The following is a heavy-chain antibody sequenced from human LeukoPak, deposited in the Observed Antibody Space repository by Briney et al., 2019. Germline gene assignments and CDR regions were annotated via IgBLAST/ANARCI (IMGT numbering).Heavy chain of an antibody. CDR1: GFIFSSYA. D-gene: IGHD1-26*01. V-gene: IGHV3-23*01. J-gene: IGHJ5*02. Sequence: GGSLRLSCAASGFIFSSYAMSWVRQAPGKGLEWVSSISGSGGSTFYADSVKGRFTISRDNSKNTLYLKTNSLRAEETAVYYCTKGRGPIVAARGSWFDPWGQGTLVTVSS. CDR3: TKGRGPIVAARGSWFDP. CDR2: ISGSGGST.